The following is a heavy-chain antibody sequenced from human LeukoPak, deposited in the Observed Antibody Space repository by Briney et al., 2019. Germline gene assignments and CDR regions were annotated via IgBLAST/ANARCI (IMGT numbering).Heavy chain of an antibody. J-gene: IGHJ4*02. CDR1: GFTVSSNY. CDR2: IYSGGST. V-gene: IGHV3-66*01. CDR3: ARAEWPSLLPQG. D-gene: IGHD3-10*01. Sequence: GGSLRLSCAASGFTVSSNYMSWVRQAPGKGLEWVSVIYSGGSTYYADSVKGRFTVSRDNSKNTLYLQMNSLRAEDTAVYYCARAEWPSLLPQGWGQGTLVTVSS.